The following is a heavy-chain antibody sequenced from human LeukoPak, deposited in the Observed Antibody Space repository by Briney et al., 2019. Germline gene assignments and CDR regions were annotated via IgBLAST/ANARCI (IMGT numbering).Heavy chain of an antibody. CDR3: ARDFSYSSSWFDP. J-gene: IGHJ5*02. CDR2: ISSSGSTI. CDR1: GFTFSDYY. D-gene: IGHD6-6*01. V-gene: IGHV3-11*01. Sequence: GGSLRLSCAASGFTFSDYYMSWIRQAPGKGLEWVSYISSSGSTIYYADSVKGRFTISRDNAKNSLYLQMNSLRAEDTAVHYCARDFSYSSSWFDPWGQGTLVTVSS.